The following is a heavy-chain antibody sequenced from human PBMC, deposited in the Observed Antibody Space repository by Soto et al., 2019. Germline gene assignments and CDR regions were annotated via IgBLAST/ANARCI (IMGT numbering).Heavy chain of an antibody. D-gene: IGHD6-19*01. CDR1: GFTFSNYG. J-gene: IGHJ5*02. Sequence: HPGGSLRLSCAASGFTFSNYGMHWVRQAPGKGLEWVSAISGSGSSKYYADSVKGRFTISRDNSKNTLYLQMNSLRAEDTAVYYCAKEAAGYSSGWLNWFDPWGQGTLVTVSS. CDR3: AKEAAGYSSGWLNWFDP. V-gene: IGHV3-23*01. CDR2: ISGSGSSK.